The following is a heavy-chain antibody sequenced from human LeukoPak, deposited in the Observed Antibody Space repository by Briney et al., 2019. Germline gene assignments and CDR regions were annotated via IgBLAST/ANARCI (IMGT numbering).Heavy chain of an antibody. CDR2: IYSGGST. J-gene: IGHJ5*02. Sequence: GGSLRLSCAASGFTFSSNWMGWVRQAPGKGLEWVSVIYSGGSTYYADSVEGRFTISRDNSKNTLYLQMNSLRAEDTAVYYCARVLTDDYGDNVPPDPYNWFDPWGQGTLVTVSS. CDR1: GFTFSSNW. V-gene: IGHV3-53*01. D-gene: IGHD4-17*01. CDR3: ARVLTDDYGDNVPPDPYNWFDP.